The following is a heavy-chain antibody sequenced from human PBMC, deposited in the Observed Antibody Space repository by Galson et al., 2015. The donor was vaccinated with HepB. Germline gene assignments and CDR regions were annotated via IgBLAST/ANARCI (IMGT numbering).Heavy chain of an antibody. CDR1: GGSISSGGYS. Sequence: TLSLTCAVSGGSISSGGYSWSWIRQPPGKGLEWIGYIYHSGSTYYNPSLKSRVTISVDRSKNQFSLKLSSVTAADTAVYYCAAYDFWSGRYPDVWGKGTTVTVSS. CDR3: AAYDFWSGRYPDV. V-gene: IGHV4-30-2*01. CDR2: IYHSGST. D-gene: IGHD3-3*01. J-gene: IGHJ6*04.